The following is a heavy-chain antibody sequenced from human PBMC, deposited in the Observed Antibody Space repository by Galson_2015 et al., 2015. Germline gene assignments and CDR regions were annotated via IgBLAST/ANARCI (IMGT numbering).Heavy chain of an antibody. CDR2: IIPIFGTA. Sequence: SVKVSCKASGGTFSSYAISWVRQAPGQGLEWMGGIIPIFGTANYAQRFQGRVTITADESTSTAYMELSSLRSEGTAVYYCARAAEWLRFSNFDYWGQGTLVTVSS. V-gene: IGHV1-69*13. CDR3: ARAAEWLRFSNFDY. D-gene: IGHD5-12*01. CDR1: GGTFSSYA. J-gene: IGHJ4*02.